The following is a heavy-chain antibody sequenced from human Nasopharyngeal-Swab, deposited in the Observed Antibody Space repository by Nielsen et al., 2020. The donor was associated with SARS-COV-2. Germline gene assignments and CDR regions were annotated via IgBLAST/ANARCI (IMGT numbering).Heavy chain of an antibody. D-gene: IGHD5-24*01. CDR2: IYYSGST. J-gene: IGHJ6*02. V-gene: IGHV4-61*01. CDR3: ARVSWDGYYYYYGLDV. Sequence: SETLSLTCTVSGGSIRSSSYYWSWIRQPPGKGLEWIGYIYYSGSTNYNPSVKSRVTISVDTSKNQFSLKLSSVTAADTAVYYCARVSWDGYYYYYGLDVWGQGTTVTVSS. CDR1: GGSIRSSSYY.